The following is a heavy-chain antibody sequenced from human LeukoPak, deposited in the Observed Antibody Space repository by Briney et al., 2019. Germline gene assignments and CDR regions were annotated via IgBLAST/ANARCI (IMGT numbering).Heavy chain of an antibody. D-gene: IGHD4-23*01. Sequence: AGGSLRLSCAASGFTFDDYAMHWVRQAPGKVLEWVSGISWNSGSIGYADSVKGRFTISRDNAKNSLYLQMNSLRAEDMALYYCAKDMSATVVTPDAFDIWGQGTMVTVSS. CDR1: GFTFDDYA. CDR2: ISWNSGSI. CDR3: AKDMSATVVTPDAFDI. V-gene: IGHV3-9*03. J-gene: IGHJ3*02.